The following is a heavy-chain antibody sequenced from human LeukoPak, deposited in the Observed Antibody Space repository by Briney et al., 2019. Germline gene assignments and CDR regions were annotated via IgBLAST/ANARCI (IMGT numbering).Heavy chain of an antibody. CDR2: INHSGST. D-gene: IGHD3-22*01. CDR1: GGSFSGYY. CDR3: ARESYYDSSGYSHDAFDI. J-gene: IGHJ3*02. V-gene: IGHV4-34*01. Sequence: SETLSLTCAVYGGSFSGYYWSWIRQPPGKGLEWIGEINHSGSTNYNPSLKSRVTISVDTSKNQFSLKLNSVTAADTAVYYCARESYYDSSGYSHDAFDIWGQGTMVTVSS.